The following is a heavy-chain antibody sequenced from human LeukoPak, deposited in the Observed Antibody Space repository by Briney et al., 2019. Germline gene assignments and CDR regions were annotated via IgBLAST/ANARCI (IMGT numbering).Heavy chain of an antibody. J-gene: IGHJ6*03. CDR3: ARDIAVPYYNYYSTDI. V-gene: IGHV4-4*07. CDR1: GGSINSFY. CDR2: VSTTGRT. D-gene: IGHD6-19*01. Sequence: SETLSLTCTVSGGSINSFYWSWIRQPAGKGLEWIGRVSTTGRTFSKPSLGSRVTMSVDTSKNQFSLRLASVTAADTAVYYCARDIAVPYYNYYSTDIWGKGTAVTVSS.